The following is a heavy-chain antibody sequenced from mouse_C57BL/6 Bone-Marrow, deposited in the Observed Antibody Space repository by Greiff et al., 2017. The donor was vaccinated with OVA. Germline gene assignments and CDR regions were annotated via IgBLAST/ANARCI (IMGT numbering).Heavy chain of an antibody. Sequence: QVHVKQSGAELVKPGASVKLSCKASGYTFTEYTIHWVKQRSGQGLEWIGWFYPGSGSIKYNEKFKDKATLTADKSSSTVYMELSRLTSEDSAVYFCARHEEGVYYGNPWFAYWGQGTLVTVSA. D-gene: IGHD2-1*01. CDR1: GYTFTEYT. CDR3: ARHEEGVYYGNPWFAY. CDR2: FYPGSGSI. V-gene: IGHV1-62-2*01. J-gene: IGHJ3*01.